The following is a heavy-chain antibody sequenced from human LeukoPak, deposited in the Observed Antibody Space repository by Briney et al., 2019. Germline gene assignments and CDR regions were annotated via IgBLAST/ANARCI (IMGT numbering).Heavy chain of an antibody. V-gene: IGHV3-30*18. J-gene: IGHJ3*02. Sequence: PGGSLRPSCAASGFTFSSYGMHWVRQAPGKGLEWVAVISYDGSNKYYADSVKGRFTISRDNSKNTLYLQMNSLRAEDTAVYYCAKDLTVVPAAMRYDAFDIWGQGTMVTVSS. CDR1: GFTFSSYG. D-gene: IGHD2-2*01. CDR2: ISYDGSNK. CDR3: AKDLTVVPAAMRYDAFDI.